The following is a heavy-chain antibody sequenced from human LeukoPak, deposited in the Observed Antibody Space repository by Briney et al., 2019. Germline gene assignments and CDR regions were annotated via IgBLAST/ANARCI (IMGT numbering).Heavy chain of an antibody. Sequence: PWGSLRLSCIASGFTFTTYWMSWVRQVPGKGLEWGASLKQDGSEKYYMDSVKGRFTIARDNAKRSLYLQMNSLRAEDTAVYYCATVPYGSGSYYNDWFDPWGQGTLVTVSS. CDR2: LKQDGSEK. CDR1: GFTFTTYW. V-gene: IGHV3-7*01. J-gene: IGHJ5*02. CDR3: ATVPYGSGSYYNDWFDP. D-gene: IGHD3-10*01.